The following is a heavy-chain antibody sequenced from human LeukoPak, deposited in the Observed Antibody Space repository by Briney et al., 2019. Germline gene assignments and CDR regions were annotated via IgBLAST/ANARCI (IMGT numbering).Heavy chain of an antibody. CDR3: ARDLPGNPGGYNWFDP. Sequence: SETLSLTCNVSGDSISRSRHFWAWIRQSPGRGLEWIGYIYNSGSTYYNPSLKSRVTISVDTSKNQFSLSLSSVTAADTAVYYCARDLPGNPGGYNWFDPWGQGTLVTVSS. J-gene: IGHJ5*02. CDR1: GDSISRSRHF. CDR2: IYNSGST. D-gene: IGHD1-26*01. V-gene: IGHV4-39*07.